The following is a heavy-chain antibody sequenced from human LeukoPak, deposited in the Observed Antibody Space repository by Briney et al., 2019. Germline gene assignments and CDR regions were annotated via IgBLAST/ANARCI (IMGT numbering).Heavy chain of an antibody. Sequence: PSETLSLTCTVSGYSISSGYYWGGIRQPPGKGLEWIGSIYHSGSTYHNPSLKSRLILSVDTSKNQFSLKLSSVTAADTAVYYCARDNWNPDYWGQGTLVTVSS. J-gene: IGHJ4*02. D-gene: IGHD1-20*01. CDR1: GYSISSGYY. V-gene: IGHV4-38-2*02. CDR2: IYHSGST. CDR3: ARDNWNPDY.